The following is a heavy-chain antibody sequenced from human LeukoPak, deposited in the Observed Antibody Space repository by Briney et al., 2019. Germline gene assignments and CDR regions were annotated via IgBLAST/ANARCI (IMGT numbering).Heavy chain of an antibody. CDR2: INPNSGGT. D-gene: IGHD6-13*01. CDR1: GYTFTSYY. J-gene: IGHJ4*02. CDR3: ARAIAAAAVGVDY. Sequence: ASVKVSCKAFGYTFTSYYMHWVRQAPGQGLEWMGWINPNSGGTNYAQKFQGRVTMTRDTSISTAYMELSRLRSDDTAVYYCARAIAAAAVGVDYWGQGTLVTVSS. V-gene: IGHV1-2*02.